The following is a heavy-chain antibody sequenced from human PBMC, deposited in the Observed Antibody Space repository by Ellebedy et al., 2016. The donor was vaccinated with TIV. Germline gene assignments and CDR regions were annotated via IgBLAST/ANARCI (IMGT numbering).Heavy chain of an antibody. CDR3: ARDYLALRYFDWQNNYYFDL. CDR1: GFTFSRYW. V-gene: IGHV3-7*01. D-gene: IGHD3-9*01. CDR2: IKEDGDEK. Sequence: GESLKISCAASGFTFSRYWMSWVRQAPGKGLEWVASIKEDGDEKKYVESVKGRFTVSRDNVRDSLYLQMNSLIAEDTAMYFCARDYLALRYFDWQNNYYFDLWGRGALVTVSS. J-gene: IGHJ2*01.